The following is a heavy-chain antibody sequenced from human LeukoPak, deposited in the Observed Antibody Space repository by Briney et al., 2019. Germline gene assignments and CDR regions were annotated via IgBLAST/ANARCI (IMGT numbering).Heavy chain of an antibody. CDR3: ARGSMGGSGTYYRDYYYGMDV. J-gene: IGHJ6*02. CDR2: ILNGGST. CDR1: GGSISTYY. D-gene: IGHD3-10*01. Sequence: SETLSLTCTVSGGSISTYYWTWIRQPAGKGLEWIGRILNGGSTNYNPSLKSRVTMSVDTSKNQFSLNLNSVTAADTAVYYCARGSMGGSGTYYRDYYYGMDVWGQGTTVTVSS. V-gene: IGHV4-4*07.